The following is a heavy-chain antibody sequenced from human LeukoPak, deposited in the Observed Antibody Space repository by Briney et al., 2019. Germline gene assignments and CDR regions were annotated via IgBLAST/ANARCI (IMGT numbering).Heavy chain of an antibody. CDR3: AKDGGKWLSYFDS. J-gene: IGHJ4*02. Sequence: GGSLRLSCATSGFTFSNYAMNWVRQAPGKGLEWVSGMSYIGASTYYADSVKGRFIISRDNSKNTLSLQMSSLRAEDTAVYYCAKDGGKWLSYFDSWGQGTLVTVSS. V-gene: IGHV3-23*01. CDR1: GFTFSNYA. D-gene: IGHD5-12*01. CDR2: MSYIGAST.